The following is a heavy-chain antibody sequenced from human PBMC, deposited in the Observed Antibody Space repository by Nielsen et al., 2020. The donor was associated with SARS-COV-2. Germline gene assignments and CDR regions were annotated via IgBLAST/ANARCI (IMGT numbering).Heavy chain of an antibody. CDR3: AREDSWELLRTYDALDI. CDR2: ISFDGSDE. D-gene: IGHD1-26*01. V-gene: IGHV3-30-3*01. J-gene: IGHJ3*02. CDR1: GFPFSSFA. Sequence: GGSLRLSCAASGFPFSSFAMHWVRQAPGKGLEWVAVISFDGSDEYSADSVKGRFTISRDNAKNTLYLQMTSLRTEDTAVYYWAREDSWELLRTYDALDIWGQGTMVSVSS.